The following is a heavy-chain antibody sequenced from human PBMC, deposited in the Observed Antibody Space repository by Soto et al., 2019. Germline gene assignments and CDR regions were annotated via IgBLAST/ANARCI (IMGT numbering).Heavy chain of an antibody. V-gene: IGHV3-30-3*01. CDR3: ARDEYGSGSYFPSGWFDA. CDR2: ISYDGSNK. CDR1: GFTFSSYA. D-gene: IGHD3-10*01. Sequence: QVQLVESGGGVVQPGRSLRLSCAASGFTFSSYAMHWVRQAPGKGLEWVAVISYDGSNKYYADSVKGRFTISRDNSKNTLYLQMNSLRAEDTAVYYCARDEYGSGSYFPSGWFDAWGQGTLVTVSS. J-gene: IGHJ5*02.